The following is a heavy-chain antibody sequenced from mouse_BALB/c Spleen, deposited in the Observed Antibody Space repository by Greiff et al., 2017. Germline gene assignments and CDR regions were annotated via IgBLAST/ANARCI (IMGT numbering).Heavy chain of an antibody. CDR1: GFTFSSYG. CDR2: INSNGGST. CDR3: ATGFYGYDY. J-gene: IGHJ2*01. D-gene: IGHD1-2*01. Sequence: EVQRVESGGGLVQPGGSRKLSCAASGFTFSSYGMSWVRQTPDKRLELVATINSNGGSTYYPDSVKGRFTISRDNAKNTLYLQMSSLKSEDTAMYYCATGFYGYDYWGQGTTLTVSS. V-gene: IGHV5-6-3*01.